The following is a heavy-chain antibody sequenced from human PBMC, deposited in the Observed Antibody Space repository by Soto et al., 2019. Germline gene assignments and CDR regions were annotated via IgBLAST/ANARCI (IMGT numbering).Heavy chain of an antibody. CDR2: IIPIFGTA. Sequence: QVQLVQSGAEVKKPGSSVKVSCKASGGTFSSYAISWVRQSPGQGLEWMGGIIPIFGTANYAQKFQGRVTITADESTSTAYMELSSLRSEDTAVYYGAIGPLQGYCSGGSCFLFDYWGQGTLVTVSS. CDR3: AIGPLQGYCSGGSCFLFDY. CDR1: GGTFSSYA. V-gene: IGHV1-69*01. D-gene: IGHD2-15*01. J-gene: IGHJ4*02.